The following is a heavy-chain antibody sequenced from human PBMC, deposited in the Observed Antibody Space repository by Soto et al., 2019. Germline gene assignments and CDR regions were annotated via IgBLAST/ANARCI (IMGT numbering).Heavy chain of an antibody. J-gene: IGHJ2*01. D-gene: IGHD5-18*01. CDR1: VFTVSSNY. CDR3: ARDATLADTAANSYFDP. V-gene: IGHV3-53*01. CDR2: IYGADST. Sequence: GGSLRLSCAASVFTVSSNYMSWVRQAPGKGLEWVSIIYGADSTYYADSIKGRFTISRDNSKNTLYLQMNSLRAEDTAVYYCARDATLADTAANSYFDPWGRDTLLTISS.